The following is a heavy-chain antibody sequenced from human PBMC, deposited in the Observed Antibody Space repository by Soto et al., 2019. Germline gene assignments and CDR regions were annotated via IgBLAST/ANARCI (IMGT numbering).Heavy chain of an antibody. CDR2: IYPGDSDT. J-gene: IGHJ6*02. CDR1: GYSFTSYL. D-gene: IGHD3-3*01. CDR3: ARDRNHRSGYYGYPYYYYYGMDV. Sequence: PGESLKISCKCSGYSFTSYLSGLVRQMPGKGLEWMGIIYPGDSDTRYSPSFQGQVTISADKSISTAYLQWSSLKASDTAMYYCARDRNHRSGYYGYPYYYYYGMDVWGQGTTVTVSS. V-gene: IGHV5-51*01.